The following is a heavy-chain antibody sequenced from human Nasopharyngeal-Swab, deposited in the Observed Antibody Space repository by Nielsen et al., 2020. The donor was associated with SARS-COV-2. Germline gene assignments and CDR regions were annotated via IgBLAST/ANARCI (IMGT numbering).Heavy chain of an antibody. J-gene: IGHJ4*02. CDR2: IVVGSGNT. CDR3: AREIVDYDSSGRLGY. CDR1: GFTFTSSA. D-gene: IGHD3-22*01. V-gene: IGHV1-58*02. Sequence: SVKVPCKASGFTFTSSAMQWVRQARGQRLERIGWIVVGSGNTNYAQKFQGRVTITADESTSTAYMELSSLRSEDTAVYYCAREIVDYDSSGRLGYWGQGTLVTVSS.